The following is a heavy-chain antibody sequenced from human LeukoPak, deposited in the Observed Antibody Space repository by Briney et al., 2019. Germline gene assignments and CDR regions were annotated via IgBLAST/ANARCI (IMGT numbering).Heavy chain of an antibody. CDR1: GFSFSGFG. CDR2: ISSSGSAGDNI. V-gene: IGHV3-21*05. CDR3: ARAPTPYFTYYMDV. J-gene: IGHJ6*03. D-gene: IGHD2-21*01. Sequence: PGGALRLSCAASGFSFSGFGMNWVRQAPGKGVEWISYISSSGSAGDNIYYAGGVKSLFTVSRDNAKDSLFLQMNSLQDADTAVYYCARAPTPYFTYYMDVWGKGTTVTVSS.